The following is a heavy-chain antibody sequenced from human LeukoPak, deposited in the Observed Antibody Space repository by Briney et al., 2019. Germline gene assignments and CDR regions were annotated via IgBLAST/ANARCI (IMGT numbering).Heavy chain of an antibody. Sequence: GGSLRLSCGASGFIFRSYAMHWVRQAPGKGLEWVAVISHDGINKRYADSVKGRFTISRDNSKNTLYLQMNSLTDEDMAIYYCARDYRKDIVVVTAILHYWGQGTLVTVSS. D-gene: IGHD2-21*02. CDR2: ISHDGINK. CDR3: ARDYRKDIVVVTAILHY. CDR1: GFIFRSYA. V-gene: IGHV3-30-3*01. J-gene: IGHJ4*02.